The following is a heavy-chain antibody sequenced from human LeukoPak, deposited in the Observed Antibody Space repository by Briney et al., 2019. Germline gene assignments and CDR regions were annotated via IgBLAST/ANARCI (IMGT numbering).Heavy chain of an antibody. V-gene: IGHV3-7*01. D-gene: IGHD4-11*01. CDR3: ARGYGNYGY. CDR1: GSTFSSYW. CDR2: IRQDGSEK. J-gene: IGHJ4*02. Sequence: GGSLRLSCAASGSTFSSYWMSWVRQAPGKGLEWVANIRQDGSEKYYVDSVKGRFTISRDNAKNSLYLQMNSLRAEDTAVYYCARGYGNYGYWGQGTLVTVSS.